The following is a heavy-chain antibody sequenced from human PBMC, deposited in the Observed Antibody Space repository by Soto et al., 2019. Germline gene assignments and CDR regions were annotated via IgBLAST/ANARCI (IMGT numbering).Heavy chain of an antibody. CDR2: IWYDGSNK. CDR3: AREERNWPIFDH. Sequence: GGSLRLSCAASGFTFSSYGMHWVRQAPGKGLEWVAVIWYDGSNKYYADSVKGRFTISRDNSKNTLYLQMNSLRAEDTAVYYCAREERNWPIFDHWGQGTLVTVSS. J-gene: IGHJ4*02. CDR1: GFTFSSYG. V-gene: IGHV3-33*01.